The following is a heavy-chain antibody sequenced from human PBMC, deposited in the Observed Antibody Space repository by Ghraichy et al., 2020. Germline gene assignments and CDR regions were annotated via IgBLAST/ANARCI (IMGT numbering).Heavy chain of an antibody. Sequence: SETLSLTCAVYGGSFSGYYWSWIRQPPGKGLEWIGEINHSGSTNYNPSLKSRVTISVDTSKNQFSLKLSSVTAADTAVYYCARKAIKYCSSTSCYVGGGSFAFDYWGQGTLVTVSS. D-gene: IGHD2-2*01. CDR3: ARKAIKYCSSTSCYVGGGSFAFDY. V-gene: IGHV4-34*01. CDR1: GGSFSGYY. J-gene: IGHJ4*02. CDR2: INHSGST.